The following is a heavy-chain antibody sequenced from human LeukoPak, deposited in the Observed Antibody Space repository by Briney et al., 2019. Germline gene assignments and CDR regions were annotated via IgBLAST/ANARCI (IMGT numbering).Heavy chain of an antibody. V-gene: IGHV3-48*01. CDR2: ITSSSGTI. CDR3: AKDEELGRRYYYDSSTPFDY. CDR1: GFTFSTYN. Sequence: GGSLRLSCAASGFTFSTYNMNWVRQAPGKGLEWVSYITSSSGTIHYADSVKGRFTISRDNSKNTLYLQMNSLRAEDTAVYYCAKDEELGRRYYYDSSTPFDYWGQGTLVTVSS. J-gene: IGHJ4*02. D-gene: IGHD3-22*01.